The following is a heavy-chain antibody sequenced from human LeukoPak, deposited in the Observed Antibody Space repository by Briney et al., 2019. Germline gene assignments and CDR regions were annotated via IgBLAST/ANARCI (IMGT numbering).Heavy chain of an antibody. CDR1: GGTFSSYA. D-gene: IGHD1-1*01. J-gene: IGHJ3*02. V-gene: IGHV1-69*13. CDR2: IIPIFGTA. Sequence: SVKVSCKASGGTFSSYAISWVRQAPGQGLEWMGGIIPIFGTANYAQKFQGRVTITADESTSTAYMELSSLRSEDTAVYYCARGGNWNDHQEVNDAFDIWGQGTMVTVSS. CDR3: ARGGNWNDHQEVNDAFDI.